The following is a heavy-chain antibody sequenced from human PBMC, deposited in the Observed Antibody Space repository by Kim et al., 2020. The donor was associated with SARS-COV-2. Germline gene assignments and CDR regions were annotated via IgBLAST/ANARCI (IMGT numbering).Heavy chain of an antibody. J-gene: IGHJ6*01. V-gene: IGHV4-30-2*01. CDR3: AGQTGGWGRCYKDYYYG. D-gene: IGHD3-16*01. CDR2: IYYSGST. Sequence: SETLSLTCAVSGGSISSGGYSWSWIRQPPGKGLEWIGYIYYSGSTYYNPSLKSRVTISVDRSKNQFSLKLSSGTAADTAVYYCAGQTGGWGRCYKDYYYG. CDR1: GGSISSGGYS.